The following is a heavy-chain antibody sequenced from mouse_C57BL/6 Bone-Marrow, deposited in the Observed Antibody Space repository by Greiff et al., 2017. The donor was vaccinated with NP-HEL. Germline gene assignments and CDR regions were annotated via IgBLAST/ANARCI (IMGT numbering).Heavy chain of an antibody. D-gene: IGHD2-5*01. CDR3: ARRATIVTGCAY. Sequence: VQLQQSGPELVRPGVSVKISCKGSGYPFTDYAMHWVKPSHAQSLEWIGVISTYYGDASYNQKFKDKATMTVDKSSSTAYMELARLTSEDSAVYYCARRATIVTGCAYWGQGTRVTVSA. J-gene: IGHJ3*01. V-gene: IGHV1-67*01. CDR2: ISTYYGDA. CDR1: GYPFTDYA.